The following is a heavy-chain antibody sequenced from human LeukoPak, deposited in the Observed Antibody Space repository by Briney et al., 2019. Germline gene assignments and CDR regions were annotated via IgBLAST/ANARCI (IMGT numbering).Heavy chain of an antibody. Sequence: GGSLRLSCAVSGLTFSDHFMDWVRQAPGKGLEWVGRIRNRGDSYSTGYGAAVKGRFTISRDDSQNTLYLQMNNMETEDTAVYYCTDFGTPYWGQGTPVTVSS. CDR3: TDFGTPY. V-gene: IGHV3-72*01. CDR2: IRNRGDSYST. CDR1: GLTFSDHF. D-gene: IGHD3-10*01. J-gene: IGHJ4*02.